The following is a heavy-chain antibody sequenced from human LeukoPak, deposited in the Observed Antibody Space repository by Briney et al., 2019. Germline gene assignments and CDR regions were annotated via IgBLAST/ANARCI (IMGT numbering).Heavy chain of an antibody. CDR3: ARDSPYGTAGY. CDR2: ISSTGSDI. V-gene: IGHV3-48*03. Sequence: GGSLRLSCAGSGFIFSNYEMNWVRQAPGKGLEWVSYISSTGSDIYYADSVKGRFTITRDNAENSLYLQMNSLRAEDTAVYYCARDSPYGTAGYWGQGTLVTVSS. J-gene: IGHJ4*02. CDR1: GFIFSNYE. D-gene: IGHD2-8*02.